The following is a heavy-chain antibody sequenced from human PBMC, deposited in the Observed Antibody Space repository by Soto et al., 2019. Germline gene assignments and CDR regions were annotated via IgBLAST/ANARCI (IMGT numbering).Heavy chain of an antibody. CDR1: GFTFSSYS. CDR3: ARIPGGGYYYDSSGYSDY. J-gene: IGHJ4*02. D-gene: IGHD3-22*01. Sequence: GGSLRLSCAASGFTFSSYSMNWVRQAPGKGLEWVSSISSSSSYIYYADSVKGRFTISRDNAKNSLYLQMNSLRAEDTAVYYCARIPGGGYYYDSSGYSDYWGQGTLVTVSS. CDR2: ISSSSSYI. V-gene: IGHV3-21*01.